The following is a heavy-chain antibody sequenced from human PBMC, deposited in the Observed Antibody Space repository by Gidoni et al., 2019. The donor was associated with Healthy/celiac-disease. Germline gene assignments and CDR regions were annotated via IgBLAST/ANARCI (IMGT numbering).Heavy chain of an antibody. CDR1: GFPFSSYA. J-gene: IGHJ4*02. D-gene: IGHD6-19*01. CDR3: AKSEAGTGGAFDY. V-gene: IGHV3-23*01. Sequence: EVQLLESGGGLVQPGGSLRLSCAASGFPFSSYAMSWVRQAPGKGLEWVSAISGSGGSTYYADSVKGRFTISRDNSKNTLYLQMNSLRAEDTAVYYCAKSEAGTGGAFDYWGQGTLVTVSS. CDR2: ISGSGGST.